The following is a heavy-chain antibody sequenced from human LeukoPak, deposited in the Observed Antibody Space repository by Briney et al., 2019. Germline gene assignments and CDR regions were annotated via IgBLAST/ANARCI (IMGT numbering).Heavy chain of an antibody. CDR2: ISSSSTYI. CDR1: GFTFSSYS. D-gene: IGHD3-22*01. Sequence: GGSLRLSCAASGFTFSSYSMNWVRQAPGKGLEWVSAISSSSTYIYYADSVKGRFTISRGNAKNSLFLQLDSLRAEDTAVYYCARLDSSGYYFPGVSDYWGQGTLVTVSS. V-gene: IGHV3-21*01. J-gene: IGHJ4*02. CDR3: ARLDSSGYYFPGVSDY.